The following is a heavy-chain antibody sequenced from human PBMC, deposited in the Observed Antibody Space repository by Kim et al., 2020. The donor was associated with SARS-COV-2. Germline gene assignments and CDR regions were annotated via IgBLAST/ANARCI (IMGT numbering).Heavy chain of an antibody. CDR1: GGSISSSSYY. CDR3: ARGHYDFWSGYLSGGYYYYGMDV. V-gene: IGHV4-39*07. J-gene: IGHJ6*02. Sequence: SETPSLTCTVSGGSISSSSYYWGWIRQPPGKGLEWIGSIYYSGSTYYNPSLKSRVTISVDTSKNQFSLKLSSVTAADTAVYYCARGHYDFWSGYLSGGYYYYGMDVWGQGTTVTVSS. D-gene: IGHD3-3*01. CDR2: IYYSGST.